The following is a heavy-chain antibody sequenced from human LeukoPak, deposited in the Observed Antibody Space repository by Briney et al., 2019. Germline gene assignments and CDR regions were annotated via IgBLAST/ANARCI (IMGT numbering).Heavy chain of an antibody. Sequence: SETLSLTCTVSGGSISSGGYYWSWIRQPPGKGLEWIGYIYHSGSTYYNPSLKSRVTISVDTSKNQFSLKLSSVTAADTAVYYCAREGTVTHYYGMDIWGQGTTVTVSS. CDR3: AREGTVTHYYGMDI. CDR2: IYHSGST. V-gene: IGHV4-30-2*01. J-gene: IGHJ6*02. D-gene: IGHD4-17*01. CDR1: GGSISSGGYY.